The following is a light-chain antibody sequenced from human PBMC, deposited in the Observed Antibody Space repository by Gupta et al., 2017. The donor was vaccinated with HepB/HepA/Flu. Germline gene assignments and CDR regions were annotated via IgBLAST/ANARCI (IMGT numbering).Light chain of an antibody. J-gene: IGKJ2*01. V-gene: IGKV3-11*01. CDR1: QSVSNS. CDR2: DAS. CDR3: QHRSSWPRT. Sequence: EIVLTQFPVTLPLSPGERAPLACRTSQSVSNSLAWYQHRPGHAPRVLIYDASNRATGIPSRFSGSGSGTDFTLTISSLEPEDFAVYYCQHRSSWPRTFGQGTKLEIK.